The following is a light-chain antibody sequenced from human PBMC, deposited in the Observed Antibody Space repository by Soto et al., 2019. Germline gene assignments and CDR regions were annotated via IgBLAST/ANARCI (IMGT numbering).Light chain of an antibody. CDR3: SSYTTSNTRQIV. CDR2: DVS. Sequence: QSALTQPVSVSGSPGQSXTISCTGTSSDVGGYNYVSWYQQHPGKAPKFMIYDVSNRPSGVSNRFSGSRSGNTASLTISGLQAEDEADYYCSSYTTSNTRQIVFGTGTKVTVL. V-gene: IGLV2-14*01. J-gene: IGLJ1*01. CDR1: SSDVGGYNY.